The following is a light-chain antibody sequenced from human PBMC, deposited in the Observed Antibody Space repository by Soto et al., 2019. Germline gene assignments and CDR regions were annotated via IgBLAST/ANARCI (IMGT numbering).Light chain of an antibody. CDR1: QGINSA. J-gene: IGKJ1*01. CDR2: DAS. V-gene: IGKV1-13*02. CDR3: QQFHTYPRT. Sequence: ALQLTQSPSSLSASVGDRVTITCRASQGINSALAWYQQKPGKAPKLLIYDASTLESGVPSRFSASGSGTDFTLTISSLQPEDFATYYCQQFHTYPRTFGQGTKVEIK.